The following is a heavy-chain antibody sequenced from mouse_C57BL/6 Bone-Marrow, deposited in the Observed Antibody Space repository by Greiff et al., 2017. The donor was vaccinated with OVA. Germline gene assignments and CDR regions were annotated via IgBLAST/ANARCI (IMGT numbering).Heavy chain of an antibody. CDR3: ARSGNLLLYVDY. CDR2: INPYNGGT. J-gene: IGHJ2*01. D-gene: IGHD1-1*01. CDR1: GYTFTDYY. Sequence: EVQLQQSGPVLVKPGASVKMSCKASGYTFTDYYMNWVKQSHGKSLEWIGVINPYNGGTSYNQKFKGKATLTVDKSSSTAYMELNSLTSEDSAVYYCARSGNLLLYVDYWGQGTTLTVSS. V-gene: IGHV1-19*01.